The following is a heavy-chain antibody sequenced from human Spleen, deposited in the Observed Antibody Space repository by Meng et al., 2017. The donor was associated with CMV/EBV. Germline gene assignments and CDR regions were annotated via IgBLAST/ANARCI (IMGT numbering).Heavy chain of an antibody. CDR1: GFTFDDYG. Sequence: GGSLRLSCAASGFTFDDYGMSWVRQAPGKGLEWVSGINWNGGSTGYADSVKGRFTISRDNAKNSLYLQMNSLRAEDTAMYYCARDTVAFWSGFYFDYWGQGTLVTVSS. J-gene: IGHJ4*02. CDR2: INWNGGST. CDR3: ARDTVAFWSGFYFDY. V-gene: IGHV3-20*04. D-gene: IGHD3-3*01.